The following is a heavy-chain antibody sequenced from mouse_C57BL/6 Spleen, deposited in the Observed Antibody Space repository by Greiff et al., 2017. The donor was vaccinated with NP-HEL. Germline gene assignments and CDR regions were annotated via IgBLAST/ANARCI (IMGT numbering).Heavy chain of an antibody. CDR3: AREYGSSPHWYFDV. Sequence: VKLVESGPGLVAPSQSLSITCTVSGFSLTSYAISWVRQPPGKGLEWLGVIWTGGGTNYNSALKSRLSISKENSKSQVFLKMNSLQTDDTARYYCAREYGSSPHWYFDVWGTGTTVTVSS. J-gene: IGHJ1*03. V-gene: IGHV2-9-1*01. CDR2: IWTGGGT. CDR1: GFSLTSYA. D-gene: IGHD1-1*01.